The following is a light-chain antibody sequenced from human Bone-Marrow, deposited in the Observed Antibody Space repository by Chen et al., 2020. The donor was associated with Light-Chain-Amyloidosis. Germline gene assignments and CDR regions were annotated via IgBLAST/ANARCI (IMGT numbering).Light chain of an antibody. CDR1: DLPTKY. Sequence: SYELTQPPSVSVSPGQTARITCSGDDLPTKYAYWYQQKPGQAPVLVIHRDTERRSGISERFSDSSSGTTATLTIRGVQAENEAEYHCQSADSSGTYEVIVGGGTKLTVL. V-gene: IGLV3-25*03. CDR3: QSADSSGTYEVI. J-gene: IGLJ2*01. CDR2: RDT.